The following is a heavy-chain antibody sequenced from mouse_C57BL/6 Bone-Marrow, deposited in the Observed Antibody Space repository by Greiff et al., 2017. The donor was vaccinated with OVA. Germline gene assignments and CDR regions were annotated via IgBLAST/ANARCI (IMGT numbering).Heavy chain of an antibody. CDR1: GYSFTDYN. D-gene: IGHD2-3*01. Sequence: VQLKESRPELVKPGASVKISCKASGYSFTDYNLNWVKQSNGKSLEWVGVINPNYGTTSYNQKFKGKATLTVDQSSSTAYMQLNSLASEDSAVYYCAGGYDGRDYWGQGTTLTVSS. J-gene: IGHJ2*01. V-gene: IGHV1-39*01. CDR2: INPNYGTT. CDR3: AGGYDGRDY.